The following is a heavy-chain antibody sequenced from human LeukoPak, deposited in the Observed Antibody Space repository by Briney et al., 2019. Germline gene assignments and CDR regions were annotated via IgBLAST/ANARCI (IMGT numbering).Heavy chain of an antibody. D-gene: IGHD4-17*01. J-gene: IGHJ4*02. CDR3: ARERDDYDDPGPLDY. Sequence: GGSLRLSCVASGFTFSRFEMNWVRQAPGKGLEWISHISTGTYIAYTDSVKGRFTISRDNAKNTLYLDMNSLRAGDTAVYYCARERDDYDDPGPLDYWGQGTLVTVSS. V-gene: IGHV3-48*03. CDR2: ISTGTYI. CDR1: GFTFSRFE.